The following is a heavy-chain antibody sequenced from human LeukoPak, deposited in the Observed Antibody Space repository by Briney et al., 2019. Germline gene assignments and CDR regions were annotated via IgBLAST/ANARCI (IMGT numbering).Heavy chain of an antibody. CDR1: GFTVSSNY. D-gene: IGHD3-10*01. V-gene: IGHV3-53*01. CDR3: ARDQGSGPNWFDP. Sequence: GGSLRLSCAASGFTVSSNYMSWVRQAPGKGLEWVSVIYSAGVYSDGSTYYADSVKGRFTISRDSSKNTLYLQMNSLRAEDTAVYYCARDQGSGPNWFDPWGQGTLVTVSS. CDR2: IYSAGVYSDGST. J-gene: IGHJ5*02.